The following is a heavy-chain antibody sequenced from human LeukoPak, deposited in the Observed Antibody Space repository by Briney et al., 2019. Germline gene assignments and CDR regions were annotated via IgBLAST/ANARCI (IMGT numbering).Heavy chain of an antibody. CDR2: IYPNSGGT. Sequence: GASVKVSCRASGYTLSGYFMHWVRQAPGQGLEWMGWIYPNSGGTKYAQKFQGRVTMTRDTSISTIYMELSSLRSDDTAVYYCARFSGSSNFDYWGQGTLVTVSS. D-gene: IGHD1-26*01. CDR3: ARFSGSSNFDY. V-gene: IGHV1-2*02. CDR1: GYTLSGYF. J-gene: IGHJ4*02.